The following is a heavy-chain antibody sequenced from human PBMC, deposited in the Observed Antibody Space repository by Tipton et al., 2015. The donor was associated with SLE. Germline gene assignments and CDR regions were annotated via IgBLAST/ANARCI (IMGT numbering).Heavy chain of an antibody. CDR1: GGSISSYY. CDR2: IYTSGST. D-gene: IGHD1-26*01. J-gene: IGHJ3*02. V-gene: IGHV4-4*07. Sequence: TLSLTCTVSGGSISSYYWSWIRQPAGKGLEWIGRIYTSGSTNYNPSLKSRVTMSVDTSKNQFSLKLSSVTAADTAVYYCASPIRIGATEAFDIWGQGTMVTVSS. CDR3: ASPIRIGATEAFDI.